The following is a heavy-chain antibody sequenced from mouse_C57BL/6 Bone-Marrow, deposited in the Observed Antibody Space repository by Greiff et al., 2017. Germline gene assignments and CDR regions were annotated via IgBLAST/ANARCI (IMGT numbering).Heavy chain of an antibody. V-gene: IGHV1-59*01. CDR2: IDPSDSYT. CDR3: ARSRRGN. CDR1: GYTFTSYW. J-gene: IGHJ2*01. Sequence: QVQLQQSGAELVRPGTSVKLSCKASGYTFTSYWMHWVKQRPGQGLEWIGVIDPSDSYTNYNQKFKGKATLTVDTCSSTAYMQLSSLTSEDSAVCDCARSRRGNWGQGTTLTVSS.